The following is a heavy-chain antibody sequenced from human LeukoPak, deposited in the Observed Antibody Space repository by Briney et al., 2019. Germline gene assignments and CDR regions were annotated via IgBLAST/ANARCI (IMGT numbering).Heavy chain of an antibody. D-gene: IGHD2-15*01. J-gene: IGHJ4*02. CDR3: ASRLERYCSGGSCYPEDY. Sequence: AVKVSCKASGGTFISYAMSWVRQAAGQGLEWMGGIIPIFGTANYAQKFQGRVTITADESTRQAYMELSGLRSEDTAVYYCASRLERYCSGGSCYPEDYWGQGPLVTVSS. V-gene: IGHV1-69*01. CDR2: IIPIFGTA. CDR1: GGTFISYA.